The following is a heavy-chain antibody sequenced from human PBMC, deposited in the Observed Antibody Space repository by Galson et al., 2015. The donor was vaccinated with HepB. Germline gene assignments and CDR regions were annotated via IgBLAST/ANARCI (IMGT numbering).Heavy chain of an antibody. V-gene: IGHV1-2*02. Sequence: SVKVSCKASGYTFTGYYMHWVRQAPGQGLEWMGWINPNSGGTNYALKFQGRVTMTRDTSISTAYMELSRLRSDDTAVYYCARVFRQRGSTSCYALGYWGQGTLVTVSS. CDR1: GYTFTGYY. CDR3: ARVFRQRGSTSCYALGY. D-gene: IGHD2-2*01. CDR2: INPNSGGT. J-gene: IGHJ4*02.